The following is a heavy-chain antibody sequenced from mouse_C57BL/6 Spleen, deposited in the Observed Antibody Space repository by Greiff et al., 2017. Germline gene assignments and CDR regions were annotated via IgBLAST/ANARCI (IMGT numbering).Heavy chain of an antibody. CDR2: ISDGGSYT. CDR3: ARGPLHSNYFFAY. CDR1: GFTFSSYA. V-gene: IGHV5-4*03. Sequence: EVNLVESGGGLVKPGGSLKLSCAASGFTFSSYAMSWVRQTPEKRLEWVATISDGGSYTYYPDNVKGRFTISRDNAKNNLYLQMSHLKSEDTAMYYCARGPLHSNYFFAYWGQGTLVTVSA. D-gene: IGHD2-5*01. J-gene: IGHJ3*01.